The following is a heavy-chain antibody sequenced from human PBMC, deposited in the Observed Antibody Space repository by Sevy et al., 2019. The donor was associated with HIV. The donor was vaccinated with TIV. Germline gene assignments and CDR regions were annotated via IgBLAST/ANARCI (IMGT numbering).Heavy chain of an antibody. D-gene: IGHD6-13*01. J-gene: IGHJ6*02. V-gene: IGHV4-34*01. CDR2: INHNGST. CDR3: AREGYSLGMDV. CDR1: GGSISSYY. Sequence: SETLSLTCTVSGGSISSYYWSWIRQPPGKGLEWIGEINHNGSTNYNPSLKSRVTISADTSKNQFSLNLSSVTAADTAVYYCAREGYSLGMDVWGQGTTVTVSS.